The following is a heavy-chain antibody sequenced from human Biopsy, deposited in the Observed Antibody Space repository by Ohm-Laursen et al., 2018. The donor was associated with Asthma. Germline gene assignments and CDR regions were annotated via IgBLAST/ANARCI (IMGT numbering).Heavy chain of an antibody. D-gene: IGHD5-12*01. CDR3: ARARSGNYFDY. CDR2: INGKSNSI. Sequence: SLRLSCTASGFTFSDYYMSWIRQAPGKGLEWLSYINGKSNSIEYADSVKGRFTISRDNAKNSLYLQLNSLRAGDTAVYYCARARSGNYFDYWGQGTLVTVSS. CDR1: GFTFSDYY. V-gene: IGHV3-11*01. J-gene: IGHJ4*02.